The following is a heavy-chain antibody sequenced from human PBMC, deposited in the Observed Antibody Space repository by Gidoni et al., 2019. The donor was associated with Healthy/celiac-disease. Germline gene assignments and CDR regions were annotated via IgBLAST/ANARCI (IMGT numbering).Heavy chain of an antibody. CDR3: AKDMGRRGWYHY. V-gene: IGHV3-23*01. Sequence: EVKLLESGGGLVQPGGSLRLSCAASGFTFSSYAMSWVRQAPGKGLEWVSAISGSGGSTYYADSVKGRFTISRDNSKNTLYLQMNSLRAEDTAVYYCAKDMGRRGWYHYWGQGTLVTVSS. D-gene: IGHD6-19*01. CDR1: GFTFSSYA. J-gene: IGHJ4*02. CDR2: ISGSGGST.